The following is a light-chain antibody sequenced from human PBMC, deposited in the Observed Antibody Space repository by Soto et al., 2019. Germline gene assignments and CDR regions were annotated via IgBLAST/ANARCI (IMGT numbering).Light chain of an antibody. CDR3: QQRSKWPPIT. Sequence: EIVLTQSPATLSLSPGERATLSCRASQSVSSYLAWYQQKRGQAPRLLIYDASNRATGIPARFSGSGSGTDFTLTISSLEPEDFAVYYCQQRSKWPPITFGQGTRLEIK. V-gene: IGKV3-11*01. CDR1: QSVSSY. J-gene: IGKJ5*01. CDR2: DAS.